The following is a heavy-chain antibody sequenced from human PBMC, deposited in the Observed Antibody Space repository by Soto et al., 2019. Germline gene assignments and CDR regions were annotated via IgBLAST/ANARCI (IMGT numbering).Heavy chain of an antibody. V-gene: IGHV5-51*01. CDR1: GYSFTSYW. D-gene: IGHD2-15*01. CDR3: AGPTHCSGGSCYADSVKGRFTISRDNSKNTLYLQMNSLRAEDTAVYYCAKSYDSSGYYYNWFDP. CDR2: IYPGDSDT. Sequence: LGESLKISCKGSGYSFTSYWIGWVRQMPGKGLEWMGIIYPGDSDTRYSPSFQGQVTISADKSISTAYLQWSSLKASDTAMYYCAGPTHCSGGSCYADSVKGRFTISRDNSKNTLYLQMNSLRAEDTAVYYCAKSYDSSGYYYNWFDPWGQGTLVTVSS. J-gene: IGHJ5*02.